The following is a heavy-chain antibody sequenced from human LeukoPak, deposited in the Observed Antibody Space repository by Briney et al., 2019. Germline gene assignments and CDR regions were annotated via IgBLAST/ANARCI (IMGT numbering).Heavy chain of an antibody. Sequence: GGSLRLSCAASGFTFSSYWMSWVRQAPGKGLEWVANIKQDGSEKYYVDSVKGRFTISRDNSKNTLYLQMNNLRAEDTAVYYCARSETIFGVVIEGGEYFQHWGQGTLVTVSS. CDR3: ARSETIFGVVIEGGEYFQH. V-gene: IGHV3-7*01. D-gene: IGHD3-3*01. CDR1: GFTFSSYW. J-gene: IGHJ1*01. CDR2: IKQDGSEK.